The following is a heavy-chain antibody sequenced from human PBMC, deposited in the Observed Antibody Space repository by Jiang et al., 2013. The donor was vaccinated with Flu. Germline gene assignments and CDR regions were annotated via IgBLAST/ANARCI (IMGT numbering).Heavy chain of an antibody. D-gene: IGHD6-19*01. V-gene: IGHV6-1*01. Sequence: AWNWIRQSPSRGLEWLGRTYYRSKWYNDYAVSVKSRITINPDTSKNQFSLQLNSVTPEDTAVYYCARSRVAAACDIWGQGTMVTVSS. CDR1: A. J-gene: IGHJ3*02. CDR2: TYYRSKWYN. CDR3: ARSRVAAACDI.